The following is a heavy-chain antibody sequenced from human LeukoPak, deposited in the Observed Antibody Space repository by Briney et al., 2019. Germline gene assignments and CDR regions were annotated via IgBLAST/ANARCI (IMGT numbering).Heavy chain of an antibody. J-gene: IGHJ4*02. D-gene: IGHD3-10*01. Sequence: ASVKVPCKASGYTFTSYDINWVRQATGQGLEWMGWMNPDSGNTGYAQKFQGRVTMTRNTSISTAYMELSSLRSEGTAVYYCARVRGYAGTEVDYWGQGTLVTVSS. CDR1: GYTFTSYD. CDR3: ARVRGYAGTEVDY. V-gene: IGHV1-8*01. CDR2: MNPDSGNT.